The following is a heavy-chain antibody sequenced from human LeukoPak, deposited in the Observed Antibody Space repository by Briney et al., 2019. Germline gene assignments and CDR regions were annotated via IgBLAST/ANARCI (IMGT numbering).Heavy chain of an antibody. CDR1: GFNFSTFA. Sequence: PGGSLILSCSASGFNFSTFAMSWVRQHPGKGLEWFSGISGSGVSTYYADSVEDQFTISRDNSKNRLYLQMNTRRAEDTTVYYCAKESGFLDWLLVYFDYWGQGALVTVCS. D-gene: IGHD3-9*01. J-gene: IGHJ4*02. V-gene: IGHV3-23*01. CDR3: AKESGFLDWLLVYFDY. CDR2: ISGSGVST.